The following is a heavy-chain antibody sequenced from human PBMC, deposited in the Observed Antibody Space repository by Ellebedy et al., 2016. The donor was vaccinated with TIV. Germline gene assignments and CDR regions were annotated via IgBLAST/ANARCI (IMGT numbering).Heavy chain of an antibody. D-gene: IGHD3-9*01. V-gene: IGHV3-9*01. CDR2: ISWNSGSI. Sequence: SLKISCAASGFTFDDYAMHWVRQAPGKGLEWVSGISWNSGSIGYADSVKGRFTISRDNAKNSLYLQMNSLRAEDTAVYYCARDFYDILTGPPFDPWGQGTLVTVSS. CDR1: GFTFDDYA. J-gene: IGHJ5*02. CDR3: ARDFYDILTGPPFDP.